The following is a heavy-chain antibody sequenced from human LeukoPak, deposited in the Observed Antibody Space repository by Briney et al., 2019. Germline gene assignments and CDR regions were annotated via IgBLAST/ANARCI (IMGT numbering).Heavy chain of an antibody. Sequence: ASVKASCKASGGTFSSYAISWVRQAPGQGLEWMGGIIPIFGTANYAQKFQGRVTITTDESTSTAYMELSSLRSEDTAVYYCARLGYGSGSHFDYWGQGTLVTVSS. V-gene: IGHV1-69*05. D-gene: IGHD3-10*01. CDR1: GGTFSSYA. CDR2: IIPIFGTA. CDR3: ARLGYGSGSHFDY. J-gene: IGHJ4*02.